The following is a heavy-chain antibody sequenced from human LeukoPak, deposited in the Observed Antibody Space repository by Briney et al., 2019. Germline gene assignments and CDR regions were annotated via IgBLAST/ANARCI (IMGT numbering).Heavy chain of an antibody. CDR3: ARWGRTSCYEK. CDR1: GFTFSSYA. J-gene: IGHJ4*02. CDR2: ISSNGGST. V-gene: IGHV3-64D*09. D-gene: IGHD2-2*01. Sequence: GGSLRLSCSASGFTFSSYAMHWVRQAAGKGLEYVSAISSNGGSTYYADSVKGRFPISRDNSKNTLYLQMSSLRAEDTAVYYCARWGRTSCYEKWGQGTLVTVSS.